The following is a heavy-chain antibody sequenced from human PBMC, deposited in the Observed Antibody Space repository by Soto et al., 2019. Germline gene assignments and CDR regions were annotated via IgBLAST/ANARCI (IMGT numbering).Heavy chain of an antibody. V-gene: IGHV1-69*06. CDR1: GGTFSSYA. CDR2: IIPILGTA. Sequence: QVQLVQSGAEVKKPGSSVKVSCKASGGTFSSYAISWVRQAPGQGLEWMGGIIPILGTANYAQKFQGRVTITADKSTSTAYMELSSLRSEDTAVYYCARDMPNYYDSSGYYPPFDYWGQGTLVTVSS. J-gene: IGHJ4*02. CDR3: ARDMPNYYDSSGYYPPFDY. D-gene: IGHD3-22*01.